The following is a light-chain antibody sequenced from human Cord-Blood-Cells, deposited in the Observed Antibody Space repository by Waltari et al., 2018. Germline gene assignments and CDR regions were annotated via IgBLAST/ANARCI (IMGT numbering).Light chain of an antibody. CDR3: QSADSSGTYV. CDR1: ALPKHY. Sequence: SYELTQPPSVSVSPVQTARITCSGDALPKHYAYWYQQKPGHAPVLVIYKDSERPSGIPERFSGSSSGATVTLTISGVQAEDEADYYCQSADSSGTYVFGTGTKVTVL. J-gene: IGLJ1*01. V-gene: IGLV3-25*03. CDR2: KDS.